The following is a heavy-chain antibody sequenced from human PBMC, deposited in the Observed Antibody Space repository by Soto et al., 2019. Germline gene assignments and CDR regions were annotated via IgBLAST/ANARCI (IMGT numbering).Heavy chain of an antibody. CDR2: IYYSGST. J-gene: IGHJ6*02. CDR1: GGSISSGGYY. D-gene: IGHD6-19*01. CDR3: ARLLYSSGWYEDYYYGMDV. V-gene: IGHV4-31*03. Sequence: SETLSLTCTVSGGSISSGGYYWSWIRQHPGKGLEWIGYIYYSGSTYYNPSLKSRVTISVDTSKNQFSLKLSSVTAADTAVYYCARLLYSSGWYEDYYYGMDVWGQGTTVTVSS.